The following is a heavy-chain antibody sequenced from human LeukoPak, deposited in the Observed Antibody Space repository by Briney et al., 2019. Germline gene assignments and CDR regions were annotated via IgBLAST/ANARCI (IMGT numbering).Heavy chain of an antibody. J-gene: IGHJ4*02. CDR2: ISGGGDFI. Sequence: GGSLRLSCAASGFTFSSYAVNWGRQAPGKGLEWVSAISGGGDFIYYAESMKGRFTISRDNSKSTGYLQMNSLRAEDTAIYYCARVDGSSSSRARFSYWGPGTLVTVSS. CDR1: GFTFSSYA. V-gene: IGHV3-23*01. CDR3: ARVDGSSSSRARFSY. D-gene: IGHD6-6*01.